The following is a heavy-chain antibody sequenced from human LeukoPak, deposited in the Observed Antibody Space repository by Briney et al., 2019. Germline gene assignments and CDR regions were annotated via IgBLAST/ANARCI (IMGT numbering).Heavy chain of an antibody. J-gene: IGHJ3*02. CDR3: VRDSGVGNDAFDI. D-gene: IGHD3-10*01. Sequence: PSETLSLTCAVYGGSFSGYYWSWIRQPPGKGLEWIGEINHSGSTNYNPSLKSRVTISVDTSKNQFSLKLSSVTAADTAVYYCVRDSGVGNDAFDIWGQGTMVTVSS. CDR2: INHSGST. CDR1: GGSFSGYY. V-gene: IGHV4-34*01.